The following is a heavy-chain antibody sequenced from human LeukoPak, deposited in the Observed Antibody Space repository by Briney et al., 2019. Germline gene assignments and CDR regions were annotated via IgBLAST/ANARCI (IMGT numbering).Heavy chain of an antibody. D-gene: IGHD3-22*01. CDR1: GYTFTSYY. J-gene: IGHJ5*02. V-gene: IGHV1-46*01. CDR3: ARYYYDSSGVGDCFDP. Sequence: ASVKVSCKASGYTFTSYYMHWVRQAPGQGLEWMGIINPSGGSTSYAQKFQGRVTMTRDTSTSTVYMELSSLRSEDTAVHYCARYYYDSSGVGDCFDPWGQGTLVTVSS. CDR2: INPSGGST.